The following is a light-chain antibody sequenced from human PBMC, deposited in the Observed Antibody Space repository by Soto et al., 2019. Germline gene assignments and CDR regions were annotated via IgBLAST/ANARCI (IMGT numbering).Light chain of an antibody. Sequence: DIQLTQSPSFLSASVGDRVTITCRASQGISSYLAWYQQKPGKAPKLLIYAASTLQSGVPSRFSGSGSVTDFTLTISSLQPEDFATYYCQQLNSYPLTFGPGTKVDIK. V-gene: IGKV1-9*01. CDR3: QQLNSYPLT. CDR1: QGISSY. J-gene: IGKJ3*01. CDR2: AAS.